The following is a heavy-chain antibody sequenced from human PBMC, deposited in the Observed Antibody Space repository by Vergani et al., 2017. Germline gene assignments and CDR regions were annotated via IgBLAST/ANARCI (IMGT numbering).Heavy chain of an antibody. CDR1: GFIFSSYG. CDR3: AKDRGYYDSSGQPGILHYYYYGMDV. J-gene: IGHJ6*02. V-gene: IGHV3-30*02. D-gene: IGHD3-22*01. CDR2: IRYDGSNK. Sequence: QVQLVESGGGVVQPGGSLRLSCAASGFIFSSYGMHWVRQAPGKGLEWVAFIRYDGSNKYYADSVKGRFTISRDNSKNTLYLEMNSLRAEDTAVYYCAKDRGYYDSSGQPGILHYYYYGMDVWGQGTTVTVSS.